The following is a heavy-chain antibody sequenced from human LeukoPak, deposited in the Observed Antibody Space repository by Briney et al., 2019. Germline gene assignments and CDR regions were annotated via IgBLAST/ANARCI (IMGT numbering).Heavy chain of an antibody. CDR2: ISGSGGST. D-gene: IGHD3-10*01. V-gene: IGHV3-23*01. CDR1: GITLSNYG. J-gene: IGHJ6*02. Sequence: GGSLRLSCAVSGITLSNYGMSWLRQAPGKGLEWVAGISGSGGSTNYADSVKGRFTISRDNPKNTLCLQMNSLRPEDTAVYYCATDQRGAGLGFRYGSGSYNGLDVWGQGTTVTVSS. CDR3: ATDQRGAGLGFRYGSGSYNGLDV.